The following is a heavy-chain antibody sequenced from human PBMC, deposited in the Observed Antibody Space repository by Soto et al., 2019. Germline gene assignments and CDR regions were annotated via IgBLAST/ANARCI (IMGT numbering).Heavy chain of an antibody. J-gene: IGHJ6*02. CDR1: GGSISSSSYY. Sequence: PSETLSLACTGSGGSISSSSYYWGWIRQPPGKGLEWIGSFYYSGTTYYNPSLKSRVTISVDTSKNQFSLKLSSVTAADTAVYYCARRGNTGPYYYYYGMDVWGQGTTVTV. V-gene: IGHV4-39*07. D-gene: IGHD3-10*01. CDR3: ARRGNTGPYYYYYGMDV. CDR2: FYYSGTT.